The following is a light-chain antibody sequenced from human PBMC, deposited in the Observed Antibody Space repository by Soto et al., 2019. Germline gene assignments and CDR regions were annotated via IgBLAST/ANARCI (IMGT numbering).Light chain of an antibody. J-gene: IGKJ3*01. CDR3: QQYGSSPIT. V-gene: IGKV3-20*01. Sequence: EILVTQFPGPPSFSPGGRATLSSRASQIVSSSYLAWYQQKPGQAPRLLIYGASSRATGIPDRFSGSGSGTDFTLTISRLEPEDFAVYYCQQYGSSPITFGPGTKVDIK. CDR2: GAS. CDR1: QIVSSSY.